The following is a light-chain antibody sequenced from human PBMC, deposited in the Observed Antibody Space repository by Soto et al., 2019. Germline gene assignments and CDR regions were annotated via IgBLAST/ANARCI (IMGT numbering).Light chain of an antibody. Sequence: DIQMTQSPSSLAASVGDRVTITCQASQDISNHLNWYQQKPGKAPKLLIYDASNLETGVPSRFSGSGSGTDFTFTISSLQPEDIATYYCQQYDHLPFIFTVGPGTKVDIK. CDR3: QQYDHLPFIFT. J-gene: IGKJ3*01. V-gene: IGKV1-33*01. CDR1: QDISNH. CDR2: DAS.